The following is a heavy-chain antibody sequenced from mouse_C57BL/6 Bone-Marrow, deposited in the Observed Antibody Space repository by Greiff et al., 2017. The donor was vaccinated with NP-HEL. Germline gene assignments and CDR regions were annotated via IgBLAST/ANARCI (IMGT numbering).Heavy chain of an antibody. CDR2: IYIGNGYT. CDR1: GYTFTSYG. CDR3: ARKVTWERYFDV. V-gene: IGHV1-58*01. Sequence: VQLQQSGAELARPGASVKLSCKASGYTFTSYGISWVQQRPGQGLEWIGYIYIGNGYTEYNEKFKGKATLTSDTSSSTAYMQLSSLTSEDSAIYFCARKVTWERYFDVGGTGTTVTVSS. J-gene: IGHJ1*03. D-gene: IGHD2-13*01.